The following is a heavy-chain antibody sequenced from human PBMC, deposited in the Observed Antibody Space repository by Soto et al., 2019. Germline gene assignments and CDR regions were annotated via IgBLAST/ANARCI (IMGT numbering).Heavy chain of an antibody. J-gene: IGHJ4*02. CDR3: SEDTAVYYCARPPGYISDWYYFDL. CDR1: GGSISSSSYY. D-gene: IGHD3-9*01. Sequence: PSETLSLTCTVSGGSISSSSYYWGWIRQPPGKGLEWIGSIYYSGSTYYNPSLKSRVTISVDTSKNQFSLKLSSVSSDMELSSLMSEDTAVYYCARPPGYISDWYYFDLWGQGTLVTVS. CDR2: IYYSGST. V-gene: IGHV4-39*01.